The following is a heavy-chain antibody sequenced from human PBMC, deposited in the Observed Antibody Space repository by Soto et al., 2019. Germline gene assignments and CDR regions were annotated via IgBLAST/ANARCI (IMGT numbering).Heavy chain of an antibody. CDR2: INPSGGST. D-gene: IGHD3-10*01. CDR3: ARMVRGRWFDP. Sequence: GASVKVSCKASGYTFTSYYMHWVRQAPGQGLEWMGIINPSGGSTSYAQKFQGRVAMTRDTSTSTVYMELSSLRSEDTAVYYCARMVRGRWFDPWGQGTLVTVSS. J-gene: IGHJ5*02. V-gene: IGHV1-46*01. CDR1: GYTFTSYY.